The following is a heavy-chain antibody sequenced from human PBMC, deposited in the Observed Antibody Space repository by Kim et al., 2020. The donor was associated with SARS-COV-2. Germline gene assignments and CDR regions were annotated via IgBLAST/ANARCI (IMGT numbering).Heavy chain of an antibody. CDR3: ARGTEVAVAGIFDY. V-gene: IGHV4-34*01. D-gene: IGHD6-19*01. J-gene: IGHJ4*02. CDR2: INHSGST. CDR1: GGSFSGYY. Sequence: SETLSLTCAVYGGSFSGYYWSWIRQPPGKGLEWIGEINHSGSTNYNPSLKSRVTISVDTSKNQFSLKLSSVTAADTAVYYCARGTEVAVAGIFDYWGQGTLVTVSS.